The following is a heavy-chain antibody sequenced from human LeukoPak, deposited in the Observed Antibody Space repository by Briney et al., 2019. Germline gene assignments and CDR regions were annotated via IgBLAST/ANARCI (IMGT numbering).Heavy chain of an antibody. V-gene: IGHV4-59*01. Sequence: SETLSLTCTVSGGSISSYYWSWIRQPPGKGLEWIGYIYYSGSTNYNPSLKSRVTISVDTSKNQFSLKLSSVTAADTAVYYCARIPTNAVPSAHNGFDIWGQGTMLTVSS. CDR2: IYYSGST. D-gene: IGHD6-19*01. CDR1: GGSISSYY. J-gene: IGHJ3*02. CDR3: ARIPTNAVPSAHNGFDI.